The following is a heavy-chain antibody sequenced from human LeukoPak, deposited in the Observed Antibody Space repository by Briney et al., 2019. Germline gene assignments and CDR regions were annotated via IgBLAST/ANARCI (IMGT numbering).Heavy chain of an antibody. CDR2: ISRSGDT. Sequence: PLGTLSLTCAVSGASITRSNWWSWVRQTPEKGLEWIGEISRSGDTHYNPSLKSRLTLSMDKSKNQFSLKLNFVTAADTAVYYCARGDNWMLDHWGQGALVTASS. V-gene: IGHV4-4*02. J-gene: IGHJ5*02. D-gene: IGHD1-1*01. CDR1: GASITRSNW. CDR3: ARGDNWMLDH.